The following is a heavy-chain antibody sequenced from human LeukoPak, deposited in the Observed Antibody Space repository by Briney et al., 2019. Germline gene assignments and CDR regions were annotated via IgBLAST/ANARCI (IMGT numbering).Heavy chain of an antibody. CDR1: GGTFSSYA. J-gene: IGHJ4*02. V-gene: IGHV1-69*01. CDR3: ARPYCSSTSCSNYFDY. Sequence: SVKVSCKASGGTFSSYAISWVRQAPGQGLEWMGGFIPIFGTANYAQKFQGRVTITADESTSTAYMELSSLRSEDTAVYYCARPYCSSTSCSNYFDYWGQGTLVTVSS. CDR2: FIPIFGTA. D-gene: IGHD2-2*01.